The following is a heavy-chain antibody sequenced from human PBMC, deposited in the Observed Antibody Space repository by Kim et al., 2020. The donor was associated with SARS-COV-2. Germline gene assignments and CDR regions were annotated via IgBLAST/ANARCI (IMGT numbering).Heavy chain of an antibody. V-gene: IGHV3-48*02. J-gene: IGHJ6*02. CDR1: GLTFSLSN. Sequence: GGSLRLSCAASGLTFSLSNMNWVRQTPGKGLEWLAYISSSSDTIYYADSVKGRFTVSRDNAKKSLSLHMNSLRDEDTAVYYCTTDKKAESAYDVLTSHYGPSYYHYGMDVWGQGTTVTVSS. D-gene: IGHD3-9*01. CDR3: TTDKKAESAYDVLTSHYGPSYYHYGMDV. CDR2: ISSSSDTI.